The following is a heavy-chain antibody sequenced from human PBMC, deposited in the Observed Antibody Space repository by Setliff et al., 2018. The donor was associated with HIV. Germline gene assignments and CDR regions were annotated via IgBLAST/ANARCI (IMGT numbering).Heavy chain of an antibody. D-gene: IGHD3-3*01. CDR3: ARHKTNYDFYAFDV. CDR2: IHSSGTT. CDR1: GGSFSSNTYS. J-gene: IGHJ3*01. Sequence: PSETLSLTCTVSGGSFSSNTYSWGWIRQPPGMGLEWIGSIHSSGTTDYNPSLKSRVAMSADTSRSQFSLKLRSVTAADTAVYYCARHKTNYDFYAFDVWGQGTMVTVSS. V-gene: IGHV4-39*01.